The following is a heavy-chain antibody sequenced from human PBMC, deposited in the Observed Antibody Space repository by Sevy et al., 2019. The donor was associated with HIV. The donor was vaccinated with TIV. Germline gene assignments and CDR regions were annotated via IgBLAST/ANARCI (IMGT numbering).Heavy chain of an antibody. J-gene: IGHJ4*02. Sequence: SESLSLTCAVSGDSISSDSWWTWVRQSPEKGLEWIGESYHDGRTNYNPSLWGRATISVDMSKNQFSLDLTAVTAADTAVYHCVREVGHLMHIDYWGQGTLVTVSS. V-gene: IGHV4-4*02. CDR1: GDSISSDSW. CDR2: SYHDGRT. CDR3: VREVGHLMHIDY.